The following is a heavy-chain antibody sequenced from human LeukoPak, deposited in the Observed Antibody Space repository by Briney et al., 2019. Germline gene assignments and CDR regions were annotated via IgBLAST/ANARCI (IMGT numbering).Heavy chain of an antibody. CDR2: IYYSGST. J-gene: IGHJ6*03. V-gene: IGHV4-59*01. CDR1: GGSFSGYY. CDR3: ARDRRVTSGYDLDYYYYYMDV. Sequence: PSETLSLTCAVYGGSFSGYYWSWIRQPPGKGLEWIGYIYYSGSTNYNPSLKSRVTISVDTSKNQFSLKLSSVTAADTAVYYCARDRRVTSGYDLDYYYYYMDVWGKGTTVTVSS. D-gene: IGHD5-12*01.